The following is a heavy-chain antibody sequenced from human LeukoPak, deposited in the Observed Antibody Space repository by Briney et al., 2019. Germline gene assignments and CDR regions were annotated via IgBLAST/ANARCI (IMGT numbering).Heavy chain of an antibody. J-gene: IGHJ6*03. D-gene: IGHD3-10*01. CDR2: IIPIFGTA. V-gene: IGHV1-69*05. Sequence: SVKVSCKASGGTFSSYAISWVRQAPGQGREWMGGIIPIFGTANYAQESQGRVTITTDESTSTAYMELSSLRSEDTAVYYCARGPRLYYYGSGSYPRDYYYYMDVWGKGTTVTVSS. CDR1: GGTFSSYA. CDR3: ARGPRLYYYGSGSYPRDYYYYMDV.